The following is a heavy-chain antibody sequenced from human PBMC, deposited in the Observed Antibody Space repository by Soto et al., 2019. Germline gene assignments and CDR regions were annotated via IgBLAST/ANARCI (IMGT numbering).Heavy chain of an antibody. CDR2: IYHSGST. D-gene: IGHD5-18*01. CDR1: GGSISRGGYS. J-gene: IGHJ4*02. V-gene: IGHV4-30-2*01. Sequence: SETLSLTCAVSGGSISRGGYSWSWIRQPPGKGLEWIGYIYHSGSTYYNPSLKSRVTISVDRSKNQFSLKLSSVTAADTAVYYCARAIGTAMLFDYWGQGTLVTVSS. CDR3: ARAIGTAMLFDY.